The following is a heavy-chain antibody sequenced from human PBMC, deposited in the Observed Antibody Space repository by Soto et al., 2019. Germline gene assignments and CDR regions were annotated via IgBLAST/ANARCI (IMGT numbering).Heavy chain of an antibody. Sequence: SGPTLVNPTQTLTLTCTFSGFSLSTSGVGVGWIRQPPGKALEWLALIYWDDDKRYSPSLKSRLTITKDTSKNQVVLTMTNMELVDTVTFYCAHKVVQLERRAPWFDPWGQGTLVTVSS. J-gene: IGHJ5*02. CDR2: IYWDDDK. V-gene: IGHV2-5*02. CDR1: GFSLSTSGVG. CDR3: AHKVVQLERRAPWFDP. D-gene: IGHD1-1*01.